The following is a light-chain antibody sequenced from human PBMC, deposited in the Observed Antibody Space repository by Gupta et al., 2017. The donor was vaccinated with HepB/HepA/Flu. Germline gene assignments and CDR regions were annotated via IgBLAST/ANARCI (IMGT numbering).Light chain of an antibody. CDR3: QQENWQRPLGT. V-gene: IGKV3-20*01. CDR2: AIS. CDR1: QTIISNY. Sequence: EIVLTQSPGTLSLSPGERATLSCRASQTIISNYLAWYQKKPGQAPRLLLYAISARANGSIDTFSGSGVGTDINLTIIRRDPEDFEVYYCQQENWQRPLGTFGQGTKVEVK. J-gene: IGKJ1*01.